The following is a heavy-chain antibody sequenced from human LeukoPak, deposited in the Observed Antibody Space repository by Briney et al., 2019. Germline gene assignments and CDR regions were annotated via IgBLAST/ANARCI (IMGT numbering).Heavy chain of an antibody. V-gene: IGHV4-4*09. CDR2: IYTSGST. Sequence: SETLSLTCTVSGGSMSSYYWSWIRQPPGKGLEWIGYIYTSGSTNYNPSLKCRVTISVDTSKNQFSLKLSSVTAADTAVYYCARMGVCSSTSCYGYYFDYWGQGTLVTVSS. CDR3: ARMGVCSSTSCYGYYFDY. D-gene: IGHD2-2*01. CDR1: GGSMSSYY. J-gene: IGHJ4*02.